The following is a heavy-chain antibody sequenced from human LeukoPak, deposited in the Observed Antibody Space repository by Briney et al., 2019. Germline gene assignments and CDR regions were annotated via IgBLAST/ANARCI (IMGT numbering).Heavy chain of an antibody. CDR3: SRDANYYDSSRHYFDAFDI. D-gene: IGHD3-22*01. Sequence: GGSLRLSCEASGFMFSKYWMTWVRQAPGKGLEWVANIRGGGSVKYLLDSVKGRFSISRDNAKNSLSLEMNNLRAEDTAVYYCSRDANYYDSSRHYFDAFDIWGRGTMVTVSS. CDR1: GFMFSKYW. J-gene: IGHJ3*02. CDR2: IRGGGSVK. V-gene: IGHV3-7*01.